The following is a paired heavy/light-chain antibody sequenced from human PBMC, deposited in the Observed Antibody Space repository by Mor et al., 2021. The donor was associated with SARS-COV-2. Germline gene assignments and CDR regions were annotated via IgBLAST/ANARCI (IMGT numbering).Light chain of an antibody. Sequence: QMTQSPSSLSASVGDRVTITCRASQGVSNYLNWYQHKPGKAPNLLIYAASSLQSGVPPRFSGSGSGTDFTLTISSLQPEDFATYYCQQSYRTPRTFGQGTKVEI. CDR2: AAS. CDR3: QQSYRTPRT. V-gene: IGKV1-39*01. CDR1: QGVSNY. J-gene: IGKJ1*01.
Heavy chain of an antibody. D-gene: IGHD1-26*01. CDR1: GFTVSDSY. CDR3: ARGYSVNSGWDNYGMDV. J-gene: IGHJ6*02. V-gene: IGHV3-53*01. Sequence: EVQLVESGGGLIQPGGSLRLSCAVSGFTVSDSYISWVRQAPGKGLEWVSIIYRGGSTYYADSVQGRLTISRDNSKNTVYLQMNNLGAEDTAVYYCARGYSVNSGWDNYGMDVWGQGTTVTVSS. CDR2: IYRGGST.